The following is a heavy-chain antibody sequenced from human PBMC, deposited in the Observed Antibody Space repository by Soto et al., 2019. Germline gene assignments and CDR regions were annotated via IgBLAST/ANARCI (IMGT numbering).Heavy chain of an antibody. V-gene: IGHV1-69*04. D-gene: IGHD6-19*01. CDR2: IIPILGIA. Sequence: GASVKVSCKASGGTFSSYTISWVRQAPGQGLEWMGRIIPILGIANYAQKFQGRVTITTDTSTSTAYMELRSLRSDDTAVYYCARDLASSGWYHREYFQHWGQGTLVTVSS. CDR1: GGTFSSYT. CDR3: ARDLASSGWYHREYFQH. J-gene: IGHJ1*01.